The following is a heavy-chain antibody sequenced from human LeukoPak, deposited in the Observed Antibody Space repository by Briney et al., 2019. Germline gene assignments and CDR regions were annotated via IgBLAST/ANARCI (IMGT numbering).Heavy chain of an antibody. CDR2: IIPKSGST. V-gene: IGHV1-69*13. CDR3: ASHPSNGWFAIYFRS. Sequence: SVKVSCKASGGTFGRSTVSWVRQAPGQGLEWMGGIIPKSGSTKFAQKFQDRVTFTADESTGTAYMEVSRLTSEDTAFYYCASHPSNGWFAIYFRSWGQGTLVTVSS. J-gene: IGHJ5*02. CDR1: GGTFGRST. D-gene: IGHD5-18*01.